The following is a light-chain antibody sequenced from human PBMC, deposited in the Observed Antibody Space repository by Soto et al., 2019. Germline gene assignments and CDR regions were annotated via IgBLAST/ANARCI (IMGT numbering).Light chain of an antibody. CDR2: GAS. CDR1: QSVTSSY. Sequence: EIELTQSRGTLSLSPGERATLSCRAGQSVTSSYLAWYQQKPGQAPRLLIYGASSRATGIPARFSGSGSGTDFTLTITSLEPEDFAVYYCQLYGSSQRTSGQGTMVDVK. CDR3: QLYGSSQRT. J-gene: IGKJ1*01. V-gene: IGKV3-20*01.